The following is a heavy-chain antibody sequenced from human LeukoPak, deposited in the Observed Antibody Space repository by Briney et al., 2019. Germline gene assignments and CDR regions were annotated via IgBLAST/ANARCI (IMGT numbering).Heavy chain of an antibody. V-gene: IGHV3-21*01. Sequence: GGSLRLSCAASGFTFSSYSMNWVRQAPGKGLEWVSSISSSSSYIYYADPVKGRFTISRDNAKNSLYLQMNSLRAEDTAVYYCARDPGPADIAGYFDYWGQGTLVTVSS. D-gene: IGHD2-2*01. J-gene: IGHJ4*02. CDR2: ISSSSSYI. CDR1: GFTFSSYS. CDR3: ARDPGPADIAGYFDY.